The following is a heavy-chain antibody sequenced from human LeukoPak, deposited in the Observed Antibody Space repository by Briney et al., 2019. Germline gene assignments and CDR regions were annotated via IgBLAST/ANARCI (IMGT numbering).Heavy chain of an antibody. CDR2: INPSGGST. CDR1: GYTFTSYY. Sequence: GASVKVSCKASGYTFTSYYMHWVRQAPGRGLEWMGIINPSGGSTSYAQKFQGRVTMTRDTSTSTVYMELSSLRSEDTAVYYCARAFVRGWSKLLFDYWGQGTLVTVSS. CDR3: ARAFVRGWSKLLFDY. V-gene: IGHV1-46*01. J-gene: IGHJ4*02. D-gene: IGHD6-19*01.